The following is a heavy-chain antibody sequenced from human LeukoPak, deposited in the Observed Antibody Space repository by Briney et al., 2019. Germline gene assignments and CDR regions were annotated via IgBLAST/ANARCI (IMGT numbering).Heavy chain of an antibody. CDR3: TILTGIAAAA. J-gene: IGHJ5*02. V-gene: IGHV3-74*03. CDR1: GFTFSSYW. D-gene: IGHD6-13*01. CDR2: INSDGSSI. Sequence: GGSLRLSCAASGFTFSSYWMHWVRQAPGKGLVWVSRINSDGSSITYADSVKGRFTISRDNAKNTLYLQMDSLRAEDTAMYYCTILTGIAAAAWGQGTLVTVSS.